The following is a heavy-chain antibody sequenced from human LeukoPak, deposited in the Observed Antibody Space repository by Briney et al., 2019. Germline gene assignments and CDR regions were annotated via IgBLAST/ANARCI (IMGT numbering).Heavy chain of an antibody. CDR1: GFIVSSNY. CDR2: IYSGGTT. D-gene: IGHD3-22*01. J-gene: IGHJ4*02. V-gene: IGHV3-53*01. CDR3: AKGRGYYDSSGLTLDY. Sequence: GGSLRLSCAASGFIVSSNYMSWVRQAPGKGLEWVSIIYSGGTTYYADSVKGRFTISRDNSKNTLYLQMNSLRAEDTAVYYCAKGRGYYDSSGLTLDYWGQGTLVTVSS.